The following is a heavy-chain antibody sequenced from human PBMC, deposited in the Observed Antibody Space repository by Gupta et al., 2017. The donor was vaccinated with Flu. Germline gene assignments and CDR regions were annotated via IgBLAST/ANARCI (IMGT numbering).Heavy chain of an antibody. V-gene: IGHV4-39*01. CDR3: ARRMRTTGAFDP. Sequence: IRQPPGKGLKWIGTVYSSGSTYYNPSLKSRVTMSVGTSNNQISLNLSSVTAADTGVYFCARRMRTTGAFDPWGQGTLVTVSS. CDR2: VYSSGST. D-gene: IGHD4-4*01. J-gene: IGHJ5*02.